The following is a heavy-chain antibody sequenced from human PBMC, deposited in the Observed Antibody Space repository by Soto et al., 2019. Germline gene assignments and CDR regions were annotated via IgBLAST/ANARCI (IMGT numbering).Heavy chain of an antibody. CDR1: GGTFSGYA. Sequence: QVQLVQSGAEVKKPGSSVKVSCKASGGTFSGYAISWVRQAPGQGLEWVGEVIPMFGTSNYAQKLQGRVTITADESTSTDYMELSSLTSEDTAVYYCARGSCSSTSCYKEDYFDLRAQGTLVNVSS. CDR3: ARGSCSSTSCYKEDYFDL. J-gene: IGHJ4*02. CDR2: VIPMFGTS. D-gene: IGHD2-2*02. V-gene: IGHV1-69*01.